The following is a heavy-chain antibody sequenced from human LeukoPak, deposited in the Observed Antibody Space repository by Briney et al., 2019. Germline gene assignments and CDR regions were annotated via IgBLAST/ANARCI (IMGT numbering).Heavy chain of an antibody. V-gene: IGHV4-34*01. D-gene: IGHD2-15*01. J-gene: IGHJ4*02. CDR1: GGSFSGYY. Sequence: SETLSLTCAVYGGSFSGYYWSWIRQPPGKGLEWIGEINHSGSTNYNPSLKSRVTISVDTSKNQFSLKLSSVTAADTAVYSCASEGYCSGGSCYSAYWGQGTLVTVSS. CDR2: INHSGST. CDR3: ASEGYCSGGSCYSAY.